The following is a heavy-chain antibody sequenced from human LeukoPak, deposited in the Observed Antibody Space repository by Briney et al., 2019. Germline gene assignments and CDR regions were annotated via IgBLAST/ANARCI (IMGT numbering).Heavy chain of an antibody. Sequence: SETLSLTCTVSGGSISSHYWSWIRQPPGKGLEWIGYIYYSGSTNYNPSLKSRVTISVDTSKNQFSLKLSSVTAADTAVYYCARAVPVWFGKPQIDYWGQGTLVTVSS. J-gene: IGHJ4*02. CDR1: GGSISSHY. D-gene: IGHD3-10*01. V-gene: IGHV4-59*11. CDR2: IYYSGST. CDR3: ARAVPVWFGKPQIDY.